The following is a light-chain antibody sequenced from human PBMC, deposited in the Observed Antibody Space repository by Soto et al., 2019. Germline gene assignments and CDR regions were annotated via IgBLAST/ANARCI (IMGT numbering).Light chain of an antibody. CDR1: QSVSSN. J-gene: IGKJ4*01. V-gene: IGKV3-15*01. Sequence: ILLTPSPSTLSVSPGERATLSCRASQSVSSNLAWYQQKPGQAPRLLIYGASSRATGIPARLSGSGSGTEFTLTISSLQSEDFPVYYCQQYDNWLTFGGGTKVDIK. CDR2: GAS. CDR3: QQYDNWLT.